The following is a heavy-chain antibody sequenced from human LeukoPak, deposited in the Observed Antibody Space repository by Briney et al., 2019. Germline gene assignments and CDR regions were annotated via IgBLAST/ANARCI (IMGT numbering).Heavy chain of an antibody. CDR2: ISGSGGST. V-gene: IGHV3-23*01. J-gene: IGHJ4*02. CDR1: GFTFSSYA. Sequence: PGGSLRLSCAASGFTFSSYAMSWVRQAPGKGLEWVSAISGSGGSTYYADSVKGRFTISRDNSKNTLYLQMNSLRAEDTAVYYCAEDLRDPIVVVVFDYWGQGTLVTVSS. CDR3: AEDLRDPIVVVVFDY. D-gene: IGHD2-15*01.